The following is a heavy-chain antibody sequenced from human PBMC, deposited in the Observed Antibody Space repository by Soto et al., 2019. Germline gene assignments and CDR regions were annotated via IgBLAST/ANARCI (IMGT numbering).Heavy chain of an antibody. D-gene: IGHD6-13*01. Sequence: SETLSLTCAVYGGSFSGYYWSWIRQPPGKGLEWIGEINHSGSTNYNPSLKSRVTISVDTSKNQFSLKLSSVTAADTAVYYCARGRMGYRKPRLVRSHYGIDVWGEGTPVTVTA. V-gene: IGHV4-34*01. J-gene: IGHJ6*04. CDR3: ARGRMGYRKPRLVRSHYGIDV. CDR2: INHSGST. CDR1: GGSFSGYY.